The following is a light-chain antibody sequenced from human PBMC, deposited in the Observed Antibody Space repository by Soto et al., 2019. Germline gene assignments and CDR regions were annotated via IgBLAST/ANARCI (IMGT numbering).Light chain of an antibody. J-gene: IGKJ1*01. CDR2: GAS. CDR3: QRYSSSPT. Sequence: EIVLTQSPGTLSLSPGERATLSCRASQSVSSSYLAWYQQKPGQAPRLLIYGASSRATGIPDRFSGSGSGTDFTLTISRLEPEDFAVYYCQRYSSSPTFAQGRKVDIK. CDR1: QSVSSSY. V-gene: IGKV3-20*01.